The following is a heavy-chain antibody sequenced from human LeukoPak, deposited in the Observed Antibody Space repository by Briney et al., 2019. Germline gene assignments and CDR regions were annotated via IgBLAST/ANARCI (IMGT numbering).Heavy chain of an antibody. J-gene: IGHJ3*02. D-gene: IGHD2-2*01. CDR3: ARAENHIVVVPAAMGGAFDI. Sequence: PSETLSLTCTVSGGSISSYYWSWIRQPPGKGLEWIGYIYYNGSTNYNPSLKSRVTISVDTSKNQFSLKLSSVTAADTAVYYCARAENHIVVVPAAMGGAFDIWGQGTMVTVSS. CDR1: GGSISSYY. V-gene: IGHV4-59*01. CDR2: IYYNGST.